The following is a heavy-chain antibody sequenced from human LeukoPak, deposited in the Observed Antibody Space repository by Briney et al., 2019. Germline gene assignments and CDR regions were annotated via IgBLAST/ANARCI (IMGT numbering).Heavy chain of an antibody. J-gene: IGHJ4*02. CDR1: GFTFSYG. V-gene: IGHV3-30*18. CDR3: AKSLYGSGSYHFDY. CDR2: ISYDGSNK. Sequence: PGRSLRLSCAASGFTFSYGMHWVRQAPGKGLEWVAAISYDGSNKYYADSVKGRFTISRDNSKNTLYLEMNSLRAEDTAVYYCAKSLYGSGSYHFDYWGQGTLVTVSS. D-gene: IGHD3-10*01.